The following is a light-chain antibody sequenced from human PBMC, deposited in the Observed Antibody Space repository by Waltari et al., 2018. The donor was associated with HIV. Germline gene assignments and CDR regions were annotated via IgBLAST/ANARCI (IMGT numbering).Light chain of an antibody. CDR3: QSYDTSLSGSGV. J-gene: IGLJ2*01. Sequence: QSVLTQPPSVSGAPGQRVTISCTGSSSNIGAGYDVHWYQQLPGTAPRVLIYGNSNRPSVVPDRFSGSKSGTSASLAITGLQAEDEADYYCQSYDTSLSGSGVFGGGTKLTVL. V-gene: IGLV1-40*01. CDR2: GNS. CDR1: SSNIGAGYD.